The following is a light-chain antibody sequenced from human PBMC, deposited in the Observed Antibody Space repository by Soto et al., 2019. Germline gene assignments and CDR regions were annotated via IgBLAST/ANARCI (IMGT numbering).Light chain of an antibody. CDR2: DAS. Sequence: AIQMTQSPSSLSASVGDRVTITCGASQDIRNDLGWYQQKPGKAPKVLIHDASTLESGVPSRLRGSGYGTDLTITISSMKNEDFETYYCQHYNNDSPTFGHGTRLEIK. CDR1: QDIRND. V-gene: IGKV1-6*01. CDR3: QHYNNDSPT. J-gene: IGKJ5*01.